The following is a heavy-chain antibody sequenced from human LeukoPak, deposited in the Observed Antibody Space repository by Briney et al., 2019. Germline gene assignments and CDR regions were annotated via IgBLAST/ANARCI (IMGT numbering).Heavy chain of an antibody. CDR3: AKDAGAGNDYDDPSVFDY. V-gene: IGHV3-9*01. CDR2: ISWNSGRI. J-gene: IGHJ4*02. CDR1: GFTFDDYA. D-gene: IGHD4-17*01. Sequence: PGRSLRLSCAASGFTFDDYAMHWVRQAPGKGLEWVSGISWNSGRIGYSDSVKGRFTISRDNAKNSLYLQMNSLRAEDTALYYCAKDAGAGNDYDDPSVFDYWGQGTLVTVSS.